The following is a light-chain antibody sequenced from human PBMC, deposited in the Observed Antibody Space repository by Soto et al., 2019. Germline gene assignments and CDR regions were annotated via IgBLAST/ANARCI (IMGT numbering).Light chain of an antibody. Sequence: IQMTQSPSYVSASVGDRVTITCRASQDISTWLAWFQQKPGKAPDLRIHGASRFQTGVPSRFSGGGSGTDFTLTISSLQPEDFATYYCQQANSFPLTFGGGTKIEIK. V-gene: IGKV1-12*01. CDR1: QDISTW. J-gene: IGKJ4*01. CDR3: QQANSFPLT. CDR2: GAS.